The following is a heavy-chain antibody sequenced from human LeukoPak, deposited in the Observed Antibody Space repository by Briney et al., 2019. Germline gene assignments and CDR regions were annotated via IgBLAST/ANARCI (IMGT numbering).Heavy chain of an antibody. CDR1: GFTFRNDW. CDR2: VKQGGSEK. D-gene: IGHD5-18*01. V-gene: IGHV3-7*01. J-gene: IGHJ4*02. Sequence: GGSLRLSCAVFGFTFRNDWMSWVRQAPGKGLEWVAMVKQGGSEKYYVDSVRGRFTISRDDVKNSLYLQMNSLRAEDTAVYYCASLDTALLNSAYWGQGTLVTVSS. CDR3: ASLDTALLNSAY.